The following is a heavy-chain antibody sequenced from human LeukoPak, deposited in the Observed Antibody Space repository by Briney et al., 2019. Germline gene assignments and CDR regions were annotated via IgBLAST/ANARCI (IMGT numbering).Heavy chain of an antibody. Sequence: GGSLRLSCAASGFTFSSDWMSWVRQAPGKGLEWVANIKQDGSEKYFVDSVKGRFTISRDNAKNSLYLQMNSLRAEDTAVYYCARVVLGYCSGGSCYSRWFDPWGQGTLVTVSS. D-gene: IGHD2-15*01. J-gene: IGHJ5*02. V-gene: IGHV3-7*01. CDR1: GFTFSSDW. CDR3: ARVVLGYCSGGSCYSRWFDP. CDR2: IKQDGSEK.